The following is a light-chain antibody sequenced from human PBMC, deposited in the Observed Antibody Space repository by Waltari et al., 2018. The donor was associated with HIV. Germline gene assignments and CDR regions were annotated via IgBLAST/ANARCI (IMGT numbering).Light chain of an antibody. CDR2: GTS. CDR1: QSVSSNY. Sequence: EIVLTQSPGTLSLSPGERATLSRRASQSVSSNYLAWYQQKPGQAPRLLIYGTSSRATGIPDRFSGSGSGTDFTLTISRLEPEDFAVYYCQQYGSSQGWTFGQGTKVEIK. CDR3: QQYGSSQGWT. J-gene: IGKJ1*01. V-gene: IGKV3-20*01.